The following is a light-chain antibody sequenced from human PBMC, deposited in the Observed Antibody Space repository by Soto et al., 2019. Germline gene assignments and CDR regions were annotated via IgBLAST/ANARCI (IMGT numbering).Light chain of an antibody. CDR2: ENN. Sequence: QSVLTQPPSVSAAPGQKVTISCSGSSSNIANNYVSWYQQLPGTAPKLLIFENNKRPSGIPDRFSGSKSGTSATLGITGLQTGDEAVYYCCSYAGSFIWLFGGGTKLTVL. CDR3: CSYAGSFIWL. J-gene: IGLJ3*02. V-gene: IGLV1-51*01. CDR1: SSNIANNY.